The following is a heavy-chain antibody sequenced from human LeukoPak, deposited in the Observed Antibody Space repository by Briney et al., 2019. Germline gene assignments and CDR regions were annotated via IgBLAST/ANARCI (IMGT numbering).Heavy chain of an antibody. CDR1: GFTFSSYA. CDR3: AKISTHLGLDY. V-gene: IGHV1-69*01. D-gene: IGHD3-16*01. Sequence: PGGSLRLSCAASGFTFSSYAISWVRQAPGQGLEWMGGIIPIFGTANYAQKFQGRVTITADESTSTAYMELSSLRSEDTAVYYCAKISTHLGLDYWGQGTLVTVSS. J-gene: IGHJ4*02. CDR2: IIPIFGTA.